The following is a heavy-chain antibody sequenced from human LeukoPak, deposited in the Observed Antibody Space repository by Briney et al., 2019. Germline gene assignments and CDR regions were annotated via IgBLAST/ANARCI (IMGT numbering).Heavy chain of an antibody. Sequence: GASVKVFCKASGYTFTNDDINWVRQATGQGLEWMGWMNPNSGNTGYAQKFQGRVTMTRNTSISTAYMELSSLRSEDTAVYYCARAAVATRRGSWFDPWGQGTLVTVSS. CDR2: MNPNSGNT. V-gene: IGHV1-8*01. CDR3: ARAAVATRRGSWFDP. J-gene: IGHJ5*02. D-gene: IGHD5-12*01. CDR1: GYTFTNDD.